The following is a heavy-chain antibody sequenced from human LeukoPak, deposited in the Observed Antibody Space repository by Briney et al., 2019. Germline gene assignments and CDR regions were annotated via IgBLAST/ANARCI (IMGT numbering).Heavy chain of an antibody. V-gene: IGHV3-23*01. J-gene: IGHJ3*02. Sequence: PGGSLRLSCAASGFTLSSYAMSWVRQAPGKGLEWVSAISGSGGSTYYADSVKGRFTISRDNSKNTLYLQMNSLRAEDTAVYYCASRKLRYFDWLLSFAFDIWGQGTMVTVSS. CDR2: ISGSGGST. D-gene: IGHD3-9*01. CDR1: GFTLSSYA. CDR3: ASRKLRYFDWLLSFAFDI.